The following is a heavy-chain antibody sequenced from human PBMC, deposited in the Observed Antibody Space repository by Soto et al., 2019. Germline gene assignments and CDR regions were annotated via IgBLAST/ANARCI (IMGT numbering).Heavy chain of an antibody. Sequence: GGSLRLSCAASGFTFSSYGMHWVRQAPGKGLEWVAVIWYDGSNKYYADSVKGRFTISRDNSKNTLYLQMNSLRAEDTAVYYCARDGNFDWLYFGYWGQGTLVTVSS. J-gene: IGHJ4*02. V-gene: IGHV3-33*01. CDR3: ARDGNFDWLYFGY. D-gene: IGHD3-9*01. CDR1: GFTFSSYG. CDR2: IWYDGSNK.